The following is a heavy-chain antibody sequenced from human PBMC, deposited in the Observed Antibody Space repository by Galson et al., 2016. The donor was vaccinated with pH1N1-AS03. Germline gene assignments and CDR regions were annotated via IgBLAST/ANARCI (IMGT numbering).Heavy chain of an antibody. CDR1: GGTFSNYA. D-gene: IGHD6-19*01. J-gene: IGHJ6*02. CDR2: IIPMFGTT. Sequence: SVKVSCKGSGGTFSNYAINWVRQAPGQGLEWMGRIIPMFGTTSYAQKFQGRVTITTDASTSTAYMELSSLRSEDTAVYYCANYMSTYISGYYGAANIDVWGQGTTVTVSS. V-gene: IGHV1-69*05. CDR3: ANYMSTYISGYYGAANIDV.